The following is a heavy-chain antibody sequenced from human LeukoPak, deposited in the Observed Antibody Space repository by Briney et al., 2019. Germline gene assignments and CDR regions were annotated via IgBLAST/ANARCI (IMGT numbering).Heavy chain of an antibody. J-gene: IGHJ4*02. Sequence: ASVKVSCKTSGYSFIDYYIHWVRQAPGQGLEWMGWINPSSGVTKFSQELQDRVTLTRDTSLSTAYMELNSLTFDDTAIYHCAREDTYGEYRPFDFWGQGAPVTVSS. CDR3: AREDTYGEYRPFDF. V-gene: IGHV1-2*02. D-gene: IGHD5-18*01. CDR1: GYSFIDYY. CDR2: INPSSGVT.